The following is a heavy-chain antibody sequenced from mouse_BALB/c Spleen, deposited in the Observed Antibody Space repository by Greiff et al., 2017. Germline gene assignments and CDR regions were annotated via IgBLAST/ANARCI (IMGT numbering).Heavy chain of an antibody. D-gene: IGHD1-1*01. CDR2: ISSDGSYT. CDR3: TRVYYYGSERGYFDY. J-gene: IGHJ2*01. CDR1: GFTFSSYT. Sequence: EVKLMESGGGLVKPGGSLKLSCAASGFTFSSYTMSWVRQTPEKRLEWVATISSDGSYTYYPDSVKGRFTISRDNAKNTLYLQMSSLKSEDTAMYYCTRVYYYGSERGYFDYWGQGTTLTVSS. V-gene: IGHV5-6-4*01.